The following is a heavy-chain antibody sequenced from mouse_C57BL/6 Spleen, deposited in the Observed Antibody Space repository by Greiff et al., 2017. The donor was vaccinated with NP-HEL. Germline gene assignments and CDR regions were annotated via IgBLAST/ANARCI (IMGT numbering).Heavy chain of an antibody. CDR3: ARSYGSSYVYFDV. Sequence: QVQLQQPGAELVKPGASVKLSCKASGYTFTSYWMHWVKQRPGQGLEWIGMIHPNSGSTNYNEKFKSKATLTVDKSSSTAYMQLSSLTSEDSAVYYCARSYGSSYVYFDVWGTGTTVTVSS. V-gene: IGHV1-64*01. CDR2: IHPNSGST. CDR1: GYTFTSYW. D-gene: IGHD1-1*01. J-gene: IGHJ1*03.